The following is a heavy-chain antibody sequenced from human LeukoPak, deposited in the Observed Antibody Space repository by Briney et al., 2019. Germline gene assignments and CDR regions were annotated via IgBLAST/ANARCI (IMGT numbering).Heavy chain of an antibody. V-gene: IGHV3-30*04. CDR1: GFTFSSYA. J-gene: IGHJ4*02. Sequence: GGSLRLSCAASGFTFSSYAMHWVRQAPGKGLEGVAVISYDGSNKYYADSVKGRFTISRDNSKNTLYLQMNSLRAEDTAVYYCASGWASGGYYKDLYYFDYWGQGTLVTVSS. CDR2: ISYDGSNK. CDR3: ASGWASGGYYKDLYYFDY. D-gene: IGHD3-10*01.